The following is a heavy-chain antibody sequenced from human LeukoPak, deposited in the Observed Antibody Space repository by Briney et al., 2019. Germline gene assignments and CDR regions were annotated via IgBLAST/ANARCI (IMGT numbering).Heavy chain of an antibody. CDR2: IYTSGST. V-gene: IGHV4-4*07. D-gene: IGHD3-10*01. Sequence: PSETLSLTCTVSGGSISSYYRSWIRQPAGKGLEWIGRIYTSGSTNYNPSLKSRVTISVDKSKNQFSLKLSSVTAADTAVYYCARVGRGPQVYFDYWGQRALVTVSS. J-gene: IGHJ4*02. CDR3: ARVGRGPQVYFDY. CDR1: GGSISSYY.